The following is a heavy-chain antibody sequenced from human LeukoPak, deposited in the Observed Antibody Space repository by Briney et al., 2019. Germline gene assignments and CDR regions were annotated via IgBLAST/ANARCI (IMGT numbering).Heavy chain of an antibody. CDR2: TSGSGGST. J-gene: IGHJ3*02. CDR1: GFNFISYA. V-gene: IGHV3-23*01. Sequence: PGGSLRLSYAASGFNFISYAMSWVRQAPGKGLEWVSATSGSGGSTYYADSVKGRFTISRDNSKNTLYLQMNSLRAEDTAIYYCTKRADTSYAFDIWGEGTMVTVSS. CDR3: TKRADTSYAFDI. D-gene: IGHD2-2*01.